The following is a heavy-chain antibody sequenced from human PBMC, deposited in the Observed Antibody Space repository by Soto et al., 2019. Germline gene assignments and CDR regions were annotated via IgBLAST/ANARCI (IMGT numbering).Heavy chain of an antibody. D-gene: IGHD2-2*01. Sequence: ASVKVSCKASGYVFSSYVMHWVRQAPGQRLEWMGWINAGNGNTKYSQKFQGRVTFTRDTSASTAYMEVSSLRPEDTALYYCARSFFVLVAAAPDYWGQGTQVTVSS. CDR3: ARSFFVLVAAAPDY. J-gene: IGHJ4*02. CDR1: GYVFSSYV. V-gene: IGHV1-3*01. CDR2: INAGNGNT.